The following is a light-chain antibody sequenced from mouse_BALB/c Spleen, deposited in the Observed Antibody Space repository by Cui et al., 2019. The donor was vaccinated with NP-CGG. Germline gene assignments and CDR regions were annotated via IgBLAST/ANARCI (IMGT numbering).Light chain of an antibody. CDR3: ALWYSNHWV. Sequence: AVVTQKSEPTTSPGETVTLTCRSSTGAVTTSNYANWVQEKPDHLFTGLIGGTNNRAPSVPARFSGSLIGDKAALTITGAQAEDEAIYFCALWYSNHWVFGGGTKLTVL. V-gene: IGLV1*01. J-gene: IGLJ1*01. CDR2: GTN. CDR1: TGAVTTSNY.